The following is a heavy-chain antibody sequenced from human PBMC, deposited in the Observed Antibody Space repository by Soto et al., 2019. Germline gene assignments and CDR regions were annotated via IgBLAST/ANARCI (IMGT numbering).Heavy chain of an antibody. V-gene: IGHV4-34*01. D-gene: IGHD6-6*01. CDR2: INYSGST. CDR3: ARWGTGNLIPSRPFFHY. J-gene: IGHJ4*02. Sequence: PSETLSLTCGLSSGSLSGFYWSWIRQSPGKGLEWIGDINYSGSTSYNPSLKSRVAIAVDASKKQFSLKLNSVTAADTAVYYCARWGTGNLIPSRPFFHYWGQGSVVTVSS. CDR1: SGSLSGFY.